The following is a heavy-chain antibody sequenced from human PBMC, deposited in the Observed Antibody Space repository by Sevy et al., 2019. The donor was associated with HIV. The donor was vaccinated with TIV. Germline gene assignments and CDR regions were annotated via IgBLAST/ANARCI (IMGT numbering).Heavy chain of an antibody. J-gene: IGHJ6*02. Sequence: GGSLRLSCAASGFTFSSYWMSWVRQAPGKGLEWVASIKQDGSEKYYVDSVKGRFTISRDNAKNSLYLQMNSLRAEDTAVYYCARDQGLEPRTDYYYYYGMDVWAKGPRSPSP. CDR2: IKQDGSEK. CDR1: GFTFSSYW. D-gene: IGHD1-1*01. V-gene: IGHV3-7*01. CDR3: ARDQGLEPRTDYYYYYGMDV.